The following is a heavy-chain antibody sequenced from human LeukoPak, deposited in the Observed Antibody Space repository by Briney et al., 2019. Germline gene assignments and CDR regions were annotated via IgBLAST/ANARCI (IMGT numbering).Heavy chain of an antibody. Sequence: GGSLRLSCAASGFTVSSNYMSWVRQAPGKGLEWVSVIYSGGSTYYADSVKGRFTISRDNSKNTLYLQMNSPRAEDTAVYYCARDGIMYYYDSSGPDYYFDYWGQGTLVTVSS. CDR1: GFTVSSNY. J-gene: IGHJ4*02. V-gene: IGHV3-66*01. CDR2: IYSGGST. D-gene: IGHD3-22*01. CDR3: ARDGIMYYYDSSGPDYYFDY.